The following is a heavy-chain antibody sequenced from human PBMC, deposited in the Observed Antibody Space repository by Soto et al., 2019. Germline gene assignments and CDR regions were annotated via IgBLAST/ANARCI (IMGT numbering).Heavy chain of an antibody. D-gene: IGHD3-22*01. CDR2: IYPGDSDT. CDR1: GYSFTSYW. Sequence: PGESLKISCKGSGYSFTSYWIGWVRQMPGKGLEWMGIIYPGDSDTRYSPSFQGQVTISADKSISAAYLQWSSLKASDTAMYYCARQIDSSGYNPDYWGQGTLVTVSS. CDR3: ARQIDSSGYNPDY. V-gene: IGHV5-51*01. J-gene: IGHJ4*02.